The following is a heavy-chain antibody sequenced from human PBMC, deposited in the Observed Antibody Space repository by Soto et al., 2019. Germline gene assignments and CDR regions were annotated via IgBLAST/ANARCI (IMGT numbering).Heavy chain of an antibody. Sequence: EVQLVESGGGLVQPGGSLKLSCAASGFTFSGSAMHWVRQASGEGLEWVGRIRSKAHNYATEYGASVKGRFTISRDDSKNTAYLHINSLKTEDTAVYYCTRVEPTYSGMDVWGQGTTVIVSS. CDR3: TRVEPTYSGMDV. CDR2: IRSKAHNYAT. CDR1: GFTFSGSA. V-gene: IGHV3-73*01. J-gene: IGHJ6*02.